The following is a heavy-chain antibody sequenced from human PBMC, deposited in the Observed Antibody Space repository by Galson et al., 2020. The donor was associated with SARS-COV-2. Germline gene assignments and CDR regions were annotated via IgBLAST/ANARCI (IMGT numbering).Heavy chain of an antibody. J-gene: IGHJ6*02. V-gene: IGHV3-48*03. D-gene: IGHD3-9*01. Sequence: GGSLRLSCAASGFTFSSYEMNWVRQAPGKGLEWVSYISSSGSTIYYADSVKGRFTISRDNAKNSLYLQMNSLRAEDTAVYYCARDYDPHFDWSILGDYYYYGMDVWGQGTTVTVSS. CDR2: ISSSGSTI. CDR1: GFTFSSYE. CDR3: ARDYDPHFDWSILGDYYYYGMDV.